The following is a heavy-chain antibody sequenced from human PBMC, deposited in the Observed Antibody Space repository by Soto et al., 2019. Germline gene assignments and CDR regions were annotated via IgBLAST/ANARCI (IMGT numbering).Heavy chain of an antibody. V-gene: IGHV3-64D*06. J-gene: IGHJ4*02. CDR2: ISSNGGST. CDR1: GFTFSSYA. Sequence: GGSLRLSCSASGFTFSSYAMHWVRQAPGKGLEYVSAISSNGGSTYYADSVKGRFTISRDNSKNTLYLQMSSLRAEDTAVYYCVMYPLTIFGVAPGGLDYWGQGTLVTVSS. CDR3: VMYPLTIFGVAPGGLDY. D-gene: IGHD3-3*01.